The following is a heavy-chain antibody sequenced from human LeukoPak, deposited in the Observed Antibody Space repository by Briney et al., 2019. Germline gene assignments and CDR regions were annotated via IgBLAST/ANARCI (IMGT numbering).Heavy chain of an antibody. CDR1: GFSFSSYA. D-gene: IGHD2-15*01. CDR3: ANGHCSGGSCYTNFDY. J-gene: IGHJ4*02. V-gene: IGHV3-23*01. CDR2: ISGSGGST. Sequence: GGSLRLSCAASGFSFSSYAMSWVRQAPGKGLEWVSAISGSGGSTYYADSVKGRFTISRDNSKNTLYLQMNSLRAEDTSVYYCANGHCSGGSCYTNFDYWGQGTLVTVSS.